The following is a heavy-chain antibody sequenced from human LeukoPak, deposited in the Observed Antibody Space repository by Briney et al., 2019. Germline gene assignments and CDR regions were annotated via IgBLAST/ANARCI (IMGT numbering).Heavy chain of an antibody. J-gene: IGHJ4*02. V-gene: IGHV3-23*01. CDR2: INNNGVST. Sequence: GGSLRLSCAASGFTFSSYAMSWVRQALGKGLEWVSSINNNGVSTYYADSVKGRFTISRDNSKNTLYLQMNSLRAEDTAVYYCAKIGGRYNYWGQGTLVTVSS. D-gene: IGHD3-10*01. CDR3: AKIGGRYNY. CDR1: GFTFSSYA.